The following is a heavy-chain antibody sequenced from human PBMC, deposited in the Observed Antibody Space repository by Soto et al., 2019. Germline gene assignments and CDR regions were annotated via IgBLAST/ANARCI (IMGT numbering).Heavy chain of an antibody. V-gene: IGHV1-46*01. Sequence: ASVKVSCKASGYTFTSYYMYWVRQAPGQGLEWMGIINPSGGSTSYAQKFQGRVTMTRDTSTSTVYMELSSLRSEDTAVYYCARDLERRGNWFDPWGQGTLVTVS. CDR2: INPSGGST. J-gene: IGHJ5*02. D-gene: IGHD1-1*01. CDR3: ARDLERRGNWFDP. CDR1: GYTFTSYY.